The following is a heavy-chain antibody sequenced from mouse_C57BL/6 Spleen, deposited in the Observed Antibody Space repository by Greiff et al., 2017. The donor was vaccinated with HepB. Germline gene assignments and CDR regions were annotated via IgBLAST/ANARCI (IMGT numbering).Heavy chain of an antibody. J-gene: IGHJ2*01. D-gene: IGHD2-2*01. V-gene: IGHV1-55*01. CDR3: ARSYGYDECYFDY. Sequence: VQLQQSGAELVKPGASVKMSCKASGYTFTSYWITWVKQRPGQGLEWIGDIYPGSGSTNYNEKFKSKATLTVDTSSSTAYMQLSSLTSEDSAVYYCARSYGYDECYFDYWGQGTTLTVSS. CDR2: IYPGSGST. CDR1: GYTFTSYW.